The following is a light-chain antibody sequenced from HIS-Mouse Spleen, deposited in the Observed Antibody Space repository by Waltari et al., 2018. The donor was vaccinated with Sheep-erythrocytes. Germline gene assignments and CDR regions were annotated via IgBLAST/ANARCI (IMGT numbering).Light chain of an antibody. CDR2: DVS. J-gene: IGLJ1*01. CDR3: CSYAGSYNHV. Sequence: QSALNQPRSVSGSPGQSVTISCTGTSSDVCVNNYVSWYQQHPGKGPKLMIDDVSRRPSGVPDRFSGSKSGNTASLTISGLQAEDEADYYCCSYAGSYNHVFATGTKVTVL. V-gene: IGLV2-11*01. CDR1: SSDVCVNNY.